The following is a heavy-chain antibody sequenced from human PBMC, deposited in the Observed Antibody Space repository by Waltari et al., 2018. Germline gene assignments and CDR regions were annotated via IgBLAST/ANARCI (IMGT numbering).Heavy chain of an antibody. CDR1: GFTVSSNY. CDR2: IYSGGST. D-gene: IGHD3-9*01. Sequence: EVQLVESGGGLIQPGGSLRLSCAASGFTVSSNYMSWVRQAPGKGLEWVSVIYSGGSTYYADSVKGRFTISRDNSKNTLYLQMNSLRAEDTAVYYCARDTADILTGYNYYGMDVWGQGTTVTVSS. V-gene: IGHV3-53*01. J-gene: IGHJ6*02. CDR3: ARDTADILTGYNYYGMDV.